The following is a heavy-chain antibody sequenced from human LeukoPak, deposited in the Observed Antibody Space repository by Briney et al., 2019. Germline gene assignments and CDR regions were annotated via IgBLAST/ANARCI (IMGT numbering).Heavy chain of an antibody. J-gene: IGHJ4*02. CDR3: ARGRGYSSSSRY. CDR2: IYYSGST. D-gene: IGHD6-6*01. Sequence: PSETLSLTCTVSGGSISSGSYYWSWIRQPPGKGLEWIGYIYYSGSTNYNPSLKSRVTISVDTSKNQFSLKLSSVTAADTAVYYCARGRGYSSSSRYWGQGTLVTVSS. CDR1: GGSISSGSYY. V-gene: IGHV4-61*01.